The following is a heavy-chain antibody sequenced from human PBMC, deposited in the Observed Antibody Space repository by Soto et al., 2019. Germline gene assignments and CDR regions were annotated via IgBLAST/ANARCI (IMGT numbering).Heavy chain of an antibody. CDR2: IYYSGST. D-gene: IGHD5-12*01. CDR1: GGSISSYY. J-gene: IGHJ6*03. Sequence: PSETLSLTCTVSGGSISSYYWSWIRQPPGKGLEWIGYIYYSGSTNYNPSLKSRVTISVDTSKNQFSLKLSSVTAADTAVYYCARVGERWRGGYDRYYYYYYMDVWGKGTTVTVSS. V-gene: IGHV4-59*01. CDR3: ARVGERWRGGYDRYYYYYYMDV.